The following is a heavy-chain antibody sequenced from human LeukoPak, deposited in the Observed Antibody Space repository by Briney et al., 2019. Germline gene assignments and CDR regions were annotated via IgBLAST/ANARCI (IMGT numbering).Heavy chain of an antibody. V-gene: IGHV4-4*02. CDR3: ARAWFGKSTAFDI. CDR2: IYHSGST. D-gene: IGHD3-10*01. Sequence: PSGTLSLTYAVSGGPISSSNWWSWVRQPPGKGLEWIGEIYHSGSTNYNPSLKSRVTISVDKSKNQFSLKLSSVTAADTAVYYCARAWFGKSTAFDIWGQGTMVTVSS. J-gene: IGHJ3*02. CDR1: GGPISSSNW.